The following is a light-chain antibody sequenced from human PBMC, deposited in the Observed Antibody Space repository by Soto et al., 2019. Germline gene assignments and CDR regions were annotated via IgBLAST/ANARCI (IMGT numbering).Light chain of an antibody. V-gene: IGKV1-5*03. CDR1: QSITNC. J-gene: IGKJ2*01. Sequence: DIQMTQSPSTLSASVGDRVTITCRASQSITNCLAWYQQKPGKAPKLLIFDASSLRSGVPSRFSGSGSGTEFPLTIRSLQPEDFANYYCQQANPYSPYPFGQGTKLEIK. CDR2: DAS. CDR3: QQANPYSPYP.